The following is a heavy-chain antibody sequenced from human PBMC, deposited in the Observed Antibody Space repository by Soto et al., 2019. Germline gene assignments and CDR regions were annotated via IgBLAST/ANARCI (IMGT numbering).Heavy chain of an antibody. V-gene: IGHV1-8*01. CDR1: GYTFTSYD. CDR2: MNPNSGNT. CDR3: ARRVEWRASFDY. D-gene: IGHD1-26*01. Sequence: QVQLVQSGAEVKKPGASVKVSCKASGYTFTSYDINWVRQATGQGLEWMGWMNPNSGNTGYAHKFQGRVTMTRNTSISTAYMELSSLRSDDTAVYYCARRVEWRASFDYWGQGTLVTVSS. J-gene: IGHJ4*02.